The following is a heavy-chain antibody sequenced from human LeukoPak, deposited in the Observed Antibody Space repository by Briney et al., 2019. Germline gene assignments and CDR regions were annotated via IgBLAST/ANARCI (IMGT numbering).Heavy chain of an antibody. Sequence: SVKVSCKASGGTFSSYAISWVRQAPGQGLEWMGRIIPIFGTANYAQKIQGRVTITADKSTSTAYMELSSLRSEGTAVYYCARDLEAINIVPAAAGDYWGQGTLVTVSS. CDR1: GGTFSSYA. J-gene: IGHJ4*02. D-gene: IGHD2-2*01. CDR2: IIPIFGTA. CDR3: ARDLEAINIVPAAAGDY. V-gene: IGHV1-69*06.